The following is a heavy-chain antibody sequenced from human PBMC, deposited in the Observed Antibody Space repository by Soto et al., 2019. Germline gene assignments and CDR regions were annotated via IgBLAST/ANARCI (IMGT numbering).Heavy chain of an antibody. CDR2: IRSKAYGGTT. Sequence: GGSLRLSCTASGFTFGDYAMSWFRQAPGKGLEWVGFIRSKAYGGTTEYAASVKGRFTISRDDSKSIAYLQMNSLKTEDTAVYYCTRVGDYIWGSYSHPAYWGQGTLVTVSS. CDR1: GFTFGDYA. CDR3: TRVGDYIWGSYSHPAY. J-gene: IGHJ4*02. D-gene: IGHD3-16*01. V-gene: IGHV3-49*03.